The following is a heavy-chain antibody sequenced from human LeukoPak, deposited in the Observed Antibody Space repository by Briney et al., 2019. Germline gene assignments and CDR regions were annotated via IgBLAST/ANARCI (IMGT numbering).Heavy chain of an antibody. J-gene: IGHJ4*02. D-gene: IGHD1-14*01. Sequence: TASETLSLTCAVSGVSFNDYYWSWVRQSPGKGLGWIGEINHSGYTNDSPSLKSRVTISIDTSRKQFSLNLRSVTVADTAVYYCTRMTTGHDYWGQGTLVTVSS. CDR3: TRMTTGHDY. CDR1: GVSFNDYY. V-gene: IGHV4-34*01. CDR2: INHSGYT.